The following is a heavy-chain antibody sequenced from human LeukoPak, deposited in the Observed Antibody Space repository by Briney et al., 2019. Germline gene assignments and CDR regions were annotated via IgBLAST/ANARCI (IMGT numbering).Heavy chain of an antibody. CDR1: GFTFSNYT. V-gene: IGHV3-30*01. Sequence: PGRSLRLSCAASGFTFSNYTMHWVRQAPGKGLEWVAVISYDGNNKYYADSVKGRFTISRDNSKNTLYLQMNNLRAEDTAVYFCARVVFMGKWSIPFDSWGQGTLVTVSS. J-gene: IGHJ4*02. D-gene: IGHD3-16*01. CDR2: ISYDGNNK. CDR3: ARVVFMGKWSIPFDS.